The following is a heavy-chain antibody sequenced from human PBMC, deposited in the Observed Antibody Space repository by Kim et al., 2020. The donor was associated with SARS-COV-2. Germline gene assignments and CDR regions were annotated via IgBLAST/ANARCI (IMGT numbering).Heavy chain of an antibody. D-gene: IGHD6-13*01. J-gene: IGHJ6*02. Sequence: SETLSLTCAVYGGSFSGYYWSWIRQPPGKGLEWIGEINHSGSTNYNPSLKSRVTISVDTSKNQFSLKLSSVTAADTAVYYCGYSSSWYEGRRRYYYYGMDVWGQGTTVTVSS. V-gene: IGHV4-34*01. CDR3: GYSSSWYEGRRRYYYYGMDV. CDR2: INHSGST. CDR1: GGSFSGYY.